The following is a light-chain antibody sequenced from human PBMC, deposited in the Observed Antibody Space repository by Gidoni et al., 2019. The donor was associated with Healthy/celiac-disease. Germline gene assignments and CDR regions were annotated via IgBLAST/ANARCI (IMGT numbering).Light chain of an antibody. V-gene: IGKV3-15*01. CDR3: QQYNNWPPYT. J-gene: IGKJ2*01. CDR1: QSVSSN. CDR2: GAS. Sequence: DIVMTQSPATLSVSPGERATLSCRASQSVSSNLAWYQQKPGQAPRLLIYGASTRATGIPARCSGSGSGTEFTLTISSLQSEDFAVYYCQQYNNWPPYTFXQXTKLEIK.